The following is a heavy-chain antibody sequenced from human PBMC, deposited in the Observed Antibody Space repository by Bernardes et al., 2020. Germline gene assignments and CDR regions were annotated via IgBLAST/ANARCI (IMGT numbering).Heavy chain of an antibody. J-gene: IGHJ4*02. CDR2: INSDGSST. V-gene: IGHV3-74*01. Sequence: GGSLRLSCAASGFTFSSYWMHWVRQAPGKGLVWVSRINSDGSSTSYADSVKGRFTISRDNAKNTLYLQMNSLRAEDTAVYYCARDVADVPYYDFWSGYYPFDYWGQGTLVTVSS. CDR1: GFTFSSYW. D-gene: IGHD3-3*01. CDR3: ARDVADVPYYDFWSGYYPFDY.